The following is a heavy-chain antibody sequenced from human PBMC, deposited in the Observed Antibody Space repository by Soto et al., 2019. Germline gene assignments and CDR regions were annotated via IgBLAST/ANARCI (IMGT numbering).Heavy chain of an antibody. V-gene: IGHV3-33*01. CDR2: IWYDGSNK. CDR3: ARDSRGTITIIHGMDV. J-gene: IGHJ6*02. CDR1: GFTFSSYG. Sequence: GGSLRLSCAASGFTFSSYGMHWVRQAPGKGLEWVAVIWYDGSNKYYADSVEGRFTISRDNSKNTLYLQMNSLRAEDTAVYYCARDSRGTITIIHGMDVWGQGTTVTVSS. D-gene: IGHD3-3*01.